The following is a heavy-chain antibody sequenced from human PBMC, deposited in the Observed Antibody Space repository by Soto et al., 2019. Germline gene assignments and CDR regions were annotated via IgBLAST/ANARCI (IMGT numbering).Heavy chain of an antibody. CDR2: IDWDDDK. Sequence: TLSLTCTFSGFSLSTSGMCVSWIRQPPGKALEWLALIDWDDDKYYSTSLKTRLTISKDTSKNQVVLTMTNMDPVDTATYYCARTHSYGPVFDYWGQGTLVTVSS. CDR1: GFSLSTSGMC. J-gene: IGHJ4*02. CDR3: ARTHSYGPVFDY. D-gene: IGHD5-18*01. V-gene: IGHV2-70*01.